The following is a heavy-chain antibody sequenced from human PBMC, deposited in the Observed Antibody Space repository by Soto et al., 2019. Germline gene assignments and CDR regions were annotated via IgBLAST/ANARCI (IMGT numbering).Heavy chain of an antibody. CDR2: ISGSGGST. D-gene: IGHD3-3*01. CDR1: GFTFSSYA. J-gene: IGHJ1*01. CDR3: AKSLGDYDPRLLSYFQH. V-gene: IGHV3-23*01. Sequence: PGGSLRLSCAASGFTFSSYAMSWVRQAPGKGLEWVSAISGSGGSTYYADSVKGRFTISRDNSKNTLYLQMNSLRAEDTAVYYCAKSLGDYDPRLLSYFQHWGQGTLVTVSS.